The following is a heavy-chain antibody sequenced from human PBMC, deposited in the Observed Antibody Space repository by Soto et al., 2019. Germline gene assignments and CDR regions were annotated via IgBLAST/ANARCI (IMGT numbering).Heavy chain of an antibody. CDR1: GASISSGDYY. CDR2: IYSSGST. D-gene: IGHD2-15*01. J-gene: IGHJ6*02. V-gene: IGHV4-30-4*01. CDR3: ARDPELLLDYCYGMDV. Sequence: SETLSLTCTVSGASISSGDYYWSWIRQPPGKGLEWIGYIYSSGSTYYNPSLRSRVTISVDTSKNQFSLKLTSVTAADTAVYYCARDPELLLDYCYGMDVWGQGTTVTVSS.